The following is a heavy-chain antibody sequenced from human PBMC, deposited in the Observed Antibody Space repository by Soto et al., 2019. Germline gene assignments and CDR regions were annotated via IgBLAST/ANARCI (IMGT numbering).Heavy chain of an antibody. J-gene: IGHJ4*02. D-gene: IGHD2-21*02. CDR2: IKQDGSEK. Sequence: EVQLVESGGGLVQPGGSLRLSCAASGFSFSDYWMTWVRQAPGKGLEWVANIKQDGSEKFYEASVKGRFTISRDNAKNSLYLQLNGLRPDYTAVYYCATDGGSDSYYFDFWGQGTLVTVSS. V-gene: IGHV3-7*03. CDR1: GFSFSDYW. CDR3: ATDGGSDSYYFDF.